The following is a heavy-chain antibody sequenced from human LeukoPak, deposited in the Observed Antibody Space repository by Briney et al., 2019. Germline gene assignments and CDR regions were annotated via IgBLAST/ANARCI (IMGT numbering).Heavy chain of an antibody. V-gene: IGHV3-23*01. D-gene: IGHD3-22*01. CDR2: ISGSGGST. CDR3: AKDAKPYYYDSSGYYYAGAFDI. CDR1: GFTFSSYA. Sequence: GGSLRLSCAASGFTFSSYAMSWVRQAPGKGPEWVSAISGSGGSTYYADSVKGRFTISRDNSKNTLHLQMNSLRAEDTAVYYCAKDAKPYYYDSSGYYYAGAFDIWGQGTMVTVSS. J-gene: IGHJ3*02.